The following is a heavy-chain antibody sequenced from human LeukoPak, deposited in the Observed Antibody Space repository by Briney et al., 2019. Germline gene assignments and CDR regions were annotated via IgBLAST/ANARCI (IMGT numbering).Heavy chain of an antibody. D-gene: IGHD2/OR15-2a*01. CDR3: ARSSSSRFDP. CDR2: IFHSGTT. J-gene: IGHJ5*02. V-gene: IGHV4-59*01. Sequence: SETLSLTCTVSGASIKSYDWSWIRQPPGKGLEWIAYIFHSGTTNNNPSLKSRVTISIDTSTNQVSLRLSSVTAADTALYYCARSSSSRFDPWGQGTLVTVFS. CDR1: GASIKSYD.